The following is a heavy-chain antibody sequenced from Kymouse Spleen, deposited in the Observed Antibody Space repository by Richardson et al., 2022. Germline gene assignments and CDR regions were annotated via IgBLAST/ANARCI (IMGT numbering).Heavy chain of an antibody. CDR3: AREPSHGITGTTVNWFDP. D-gene: IGHD1-20*01. Sequence: QVQLVQSGAEVKKPGASVKVSCKASGYTFTSYYMHWVRQAPGQGLEWMGIINPSGGSTSYAQKFQGRVTMTRDTSTSTVYMELSSLRSEDTAVYYCAREPSHGITGTTVNWFDPWGQGTLVTVSS. CDR1: GYTFTSYY. V-gene: IGHV1-46*03. CDR2: INPSGGST. J-gene: IGHJ5*02.